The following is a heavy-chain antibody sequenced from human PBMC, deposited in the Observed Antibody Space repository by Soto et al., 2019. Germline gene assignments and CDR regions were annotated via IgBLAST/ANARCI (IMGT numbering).Heavy chain of an antibody. Sequence: SETLSLTCTVSGGSIITYYWSWIRQPPGKGLEWIGYIYYSGSTNYNPSLKSRVTISVDTSKNQFSLKLSSVTAADTAVYYCARDQQDSSGYRGFYYGMDVWGQGTTVTVSS. CDR3: ARDQQDSSGYRGFYYGMDV. CDR2: IYYSGST. D-gene: IGHD3-22*01. V-gene: IGHV4-59*01. J-gene: IGHJ6*02. CDR1: GGSIITYY.